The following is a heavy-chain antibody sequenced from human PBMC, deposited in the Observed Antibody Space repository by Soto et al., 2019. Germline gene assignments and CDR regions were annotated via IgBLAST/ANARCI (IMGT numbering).Heavy chain of an antibody. CDR3: AKNAHYDILTGCRLDY. CDR1: GFTFSSYA. D-gene: IGHD3-9*01. CDR2: ISGSGGST. Sequence: GGSLRLSCAASGFTFSSYAMSWVRQAPGKGLEWVSAISGSGGSTYYADSVKGRFTISRDNSKNTLYLQMNSLRAEDTAVYYCAKNAHYDILTGCRLDYWGQGTLVTVSS. J-gene: IGHJ4*02. V-gene: IGHV3-23*01.